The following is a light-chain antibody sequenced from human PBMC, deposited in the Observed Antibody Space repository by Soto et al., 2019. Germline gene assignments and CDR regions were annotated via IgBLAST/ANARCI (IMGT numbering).Light chain of an antibody. V-gene: IGKV1-17*01. CDR2: GVS. Sequence: DIQMTQSPSSLSASVGDRVTITCRASQGIRNELGWYQQKPGRAPKRLIYGVSNLQSGVPSRFSGSASGTEFTLTISSLQPEDSATYYCLQHNTYPWTFDQGTKVEVK. CDR3: LQHNTYPWT. CDR1: QGIRNE. J-gene: IGKJ1*01.